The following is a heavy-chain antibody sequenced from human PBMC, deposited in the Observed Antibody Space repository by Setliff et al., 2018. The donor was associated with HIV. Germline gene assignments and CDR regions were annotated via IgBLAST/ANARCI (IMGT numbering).Heavy chain of an antibody. CDR3: ARDGSAFDF. Sequence: GGSLRLSCAASGFTFSSHWMSWVRQAPGKGLEWVANIKQDESEEWYADSVKGRFTISRDNTKNSLYLQINSLSAEDTAVYYCARDGSAFDFWGQGAQVTVSS. V-gene: IGHV3-7*03. CDR1: GFTFSSHW. CDR2: IKQDESEE. D-gene: IGHD3-10*01. J-gene: IGHJ4*02.